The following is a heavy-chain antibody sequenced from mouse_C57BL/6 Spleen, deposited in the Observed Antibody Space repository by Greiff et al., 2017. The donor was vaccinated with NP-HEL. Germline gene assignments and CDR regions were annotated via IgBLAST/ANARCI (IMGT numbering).Heavy chain of an antibody. J-gene: IGHJ3*01. D-gene: IGHD2-2*01. CDR1: GYTFTDYY. V-gene: IGHV1-26*01. Sequence: VQLQQSGPELVKPGASVKISCKASGYTFTDYYMNWVKQSHGKSLEWIGDINPNNGGTSYNQKFKGKATLTVDKSSSTAYMELRSLTSEDSAVYYCARSLMVTEWFAYWGQGTLVTVSA. CDR2: INPNNGGT. CDR3: ARSLMVTEWFAY.